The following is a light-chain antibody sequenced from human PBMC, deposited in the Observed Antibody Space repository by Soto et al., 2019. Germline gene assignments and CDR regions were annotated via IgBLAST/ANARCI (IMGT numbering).Light chain of an antibody. Sequence: QSVLTQPPSVSAAPGQTVAISCSGSNSNIGNNYVSWYQQLPGTAPKVLIFDNNRRPSGIPDRFSGSKSGTSATLGITGLQTGDEADYYCGTWDSSLNGVVFGGGTQLTVL. CDR3: GTWDSSLNGVV. V-gene: IGLV1-51*01. J-gene: IGLJ2*01. CDR1: NSNIGNNY. CDR2: DNN.